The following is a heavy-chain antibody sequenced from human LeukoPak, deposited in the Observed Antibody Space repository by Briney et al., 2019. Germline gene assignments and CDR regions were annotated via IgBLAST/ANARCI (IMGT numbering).Heavy chain of an antibody. CDR2: VFYSGST. V-gene: IGHV4-39*07. CDR1: GGSISSTSYY. Sequence: SETLSLNCTVSGGSISSTSYYWGWIRQPPGKGLEWIGSVFYSGSTSYNPSLKSRITISLDTSKNQFSLTLSSVTAADTAVYYCARVWRRQGDCWGDHYYDYMDVWGKGSTVTVSS. J-gene: IGHJ6*03. D-gene: IGHD3-10*01. CDR3: ARVWRRQGDCWGDHYYDYMDV.